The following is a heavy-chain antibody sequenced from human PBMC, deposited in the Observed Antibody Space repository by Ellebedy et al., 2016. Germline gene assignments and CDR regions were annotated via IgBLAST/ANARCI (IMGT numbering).Heavy chain of an antibody. CDR3: TRQGVGTTVTTADVYYYYGMDV. Sequence: GGSLRLSXAASGFTFSGSAMHWVRQASGKGLEWVGRIRSKANSYATAYAASVKGRFTISRDDSKNTAYLQMNSLKTEDTAVYYCTRQGVGTTVTTADVYYYYGMDVWGQGTTVTVSS. J-gene: IGHJ6*02. CDR2: IRSKANSYAT. CDR1: GFTFSGSA. V-gene: IGHV3-73*01. D-gene: IGHD4-17*01.